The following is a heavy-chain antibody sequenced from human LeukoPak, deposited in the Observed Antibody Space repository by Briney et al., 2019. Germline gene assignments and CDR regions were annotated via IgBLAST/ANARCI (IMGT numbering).Heavy chain of an antibody. D-gene: IGHD3-10*01. V-gene: IGHV1-2*02. CDR3: ARERREFFDY. J-gene: IGHJ4*02. Sequence: GASVKVSCKASGYTFTSYYVHWVRQAPGQGLEWMGWINPNSGGTKYAQNFQGRVTMTRDTSISTAYMELSRLRSDDTAVYYCARERREFFDYWGQGTLVTVSS. CDR2: INPNSGGT. CDR1: GYTFTSYY.